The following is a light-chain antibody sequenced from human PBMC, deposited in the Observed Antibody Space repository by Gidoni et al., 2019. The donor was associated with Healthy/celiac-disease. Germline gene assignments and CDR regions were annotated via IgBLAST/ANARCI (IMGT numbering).Light chain of an antibody. CDR2: CQT. CDR3: NSRDSSGNHVV. Sequence: SSELTQDPSVSRALGQTVRITCQGDSLRSYYESWYQQKPGQAPVLVIYCQTNRPSGIPDRFSGSSSGNTASLTITGAQAEDEADYYCNSRDSSGNHVVFGGGTKLTVL. CDR1: SLRSYY. J-gene: IGLJ2*01. V-gene: IGLV3-19*01.